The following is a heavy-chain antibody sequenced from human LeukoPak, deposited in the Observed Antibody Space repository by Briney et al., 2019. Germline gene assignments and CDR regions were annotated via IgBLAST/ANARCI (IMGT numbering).Heavy chain of an antibody. J-gene: IGHJ4*02. CDR2: IRYDGTNK. Sequence: GGSLRLSCAASGFTFSNYGMHWVRQAPGKGLEWVAFIRYDGTNKYYADSVKGRFTVSRDNSKNTLDLQMNSLRAEDTAVYYCAKGTYCGGDCYYFDYWGQGTLVTVSS. D-gene: IGHD2-21*01. V-gene: IGHV3-30*02. CDR3: AKGTYCGGDCYYFDY. CDR1: GFTFSNYG.